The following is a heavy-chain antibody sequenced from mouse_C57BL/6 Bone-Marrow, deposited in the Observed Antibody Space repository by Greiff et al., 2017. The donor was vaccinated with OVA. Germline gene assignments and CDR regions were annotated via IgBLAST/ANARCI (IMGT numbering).Heavy chain of an antibody. Sequence: QVQLQQSGPGLVAPSQSLSITCTVSGFSLTSYAISWVRQPPGKGLEWLGEIWTGGGTNYNSALKSRLSISKDNSKSQVFLKMNSLQTDDTARYXCARESYSNFWFAYWGQGTLVTVSA. V-gene: IGHV2-9-1*01. CDR2: IWTGGGT. J-gene: IGHJ3*01. D-gene: IGHD2-5*01. CDR3: ARESYSNFWFAY. CDR1: GFSLTSYA.